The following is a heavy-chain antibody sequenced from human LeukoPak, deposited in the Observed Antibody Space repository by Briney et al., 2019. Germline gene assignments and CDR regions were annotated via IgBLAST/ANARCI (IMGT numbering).Heavy chain of an antibody. J-gene: IGHJ4*02. CDR2: IYYSGST. CDR1: GGSISSYY. Sequence: SETLSLTCTVSGGSISSYYWSWIRQPPGKGLEWIGYIYYSGSTNYNPSLKSRVTMSVDTSKNQFSLKLSSVTAADTAVYYCASSSSWKLGDYFVYWGQGTLVTVSS. CDR3: ASSSSWKLGDYFVY. V-gene: IGHV4-59*12. D-gene: IGHD6-13*01.